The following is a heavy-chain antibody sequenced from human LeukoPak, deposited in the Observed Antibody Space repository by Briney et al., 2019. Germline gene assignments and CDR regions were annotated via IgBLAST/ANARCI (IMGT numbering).Heavy chain of an antibody. D-gene: IGHD1-7*01. J-gene: IGHJ4*02. CDR1: GGTFSSYA. CDR2: MNPNSGNT. CDR3: ARGYNWNYQDVDY. V-gene: IGHV1-8*02. Sequence: ASVKVSCKASGGTFSSYAISWVRQAPGQGLEWMGWMNPNSGNTGYAQKFQGRVTMTRNTSISTAYMELSSLRSEDTAVYYCARGYNWNYQDVDYWGQGTLVTVSS.